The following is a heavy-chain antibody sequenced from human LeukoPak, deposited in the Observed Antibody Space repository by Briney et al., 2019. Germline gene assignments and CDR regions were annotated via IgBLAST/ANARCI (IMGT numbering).Heavy chain of an antibody. D-gene: IGHD6-19*01. CDR3: AKVGSQWLVRDWFDP. V-gene: IGHV3-23*01. J-gene: IGHJ5*02. CDR2: ISGSGGST. Sequence: GGSLRLSCAASGFTFSSYGMSWVRQAPGKGLEWVSAISGSGGSTYYADSVKGRFTISRDNSKNTLYLQMNSLRAEDTAVYYCAKVGSQWLVRDWFDPWGQGTLVTVSS. CDR1: GFTFSSYG.